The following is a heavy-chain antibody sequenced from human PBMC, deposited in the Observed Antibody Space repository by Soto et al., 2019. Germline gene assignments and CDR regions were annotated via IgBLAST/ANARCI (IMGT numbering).Heavy chain of an antibody. J-gene: IGHJ6*02. CDR2: INAGNGNT. D-gene: IGHD2-2*02. V-gene: IGHV1-3*01. CDR3: ARVPGLADCSRTSCYTYYYYYGMDV. CDR1: GYTFTSYA. Sequence: AASVKVSCKASGYTFTSYAMHWVRQAPGQRLEWMGWINAGNGNTKYSQKFQGRVTITRDTSASTAYMELSSLRSEDTAVYYCARVPGLADCSRTSCYTYYYYYGMDVWGQGTTVTVSS.